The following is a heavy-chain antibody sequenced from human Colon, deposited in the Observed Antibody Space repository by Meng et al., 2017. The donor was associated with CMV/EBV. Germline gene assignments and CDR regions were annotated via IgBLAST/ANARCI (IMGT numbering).Heavy chain of an antibody. CDR1: GFTFSDNY. CDR3: ATAARGPGDY. Sequence: GESLKTSCAASGFTFSDNYMSWIRQAPGKGMEWLSYISYSGTTIYYAGSVEGRSTASRDSSKNTLYLQMNSLGHEDTAVYYCATAARGPGDYWGQGTLVTVSS. D-gene: IGHD6-6*01. J-gene: IGHJ4*02. V-gene: IGHV3-11*04. CDR2: ISYSGTTI.